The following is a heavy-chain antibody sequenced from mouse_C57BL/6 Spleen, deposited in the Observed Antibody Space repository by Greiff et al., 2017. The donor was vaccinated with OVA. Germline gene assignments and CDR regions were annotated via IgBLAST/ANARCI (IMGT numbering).Heavy chain of an antibody. D-gene: IGHD2-4*01. J-gene: IGHJ4*01. CDR1: GFTFSDYG. CDR2: ISSGSSTI. CDR3: ARRENYDYDAGAPYAMDY. Sequence: EVKLQESGGGLVKPGGSLKLSCAASGFTFSDYGMHWVRQAPEKGLEWVAYISSGSSTIYYADTVKGRFTISRDNAKNTLFLQMTSLRSEDTAMYYCARRENYDYDAGAPYAMDYWGQGTSVTVSS. V-gene: IGHV5-17*01.